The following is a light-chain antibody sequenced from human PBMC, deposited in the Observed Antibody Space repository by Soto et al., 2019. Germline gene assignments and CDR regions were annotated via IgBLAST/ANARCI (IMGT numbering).Light chain of an antibody. CDR3: QKYGRSPT. CDR1: QSVGSRS. Sequence: EIVLTQSPGTLSLSPGERATLSCRASQSVGSRSLAWYQQKPGQAPRVLLYGTSERATGIPDRFSGSGSGTEFTLTSSRLEPEDFAVYFCQKYGRSPTFGQGTKVDIK. V-gene: IGKV3-20*01. CDR2: GTS. J-gene: IGKJ1*01.